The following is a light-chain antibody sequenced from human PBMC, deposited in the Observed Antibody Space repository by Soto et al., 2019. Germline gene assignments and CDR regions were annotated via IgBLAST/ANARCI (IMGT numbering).Light chain of an antibody. J-gene: IGKJ1*01. CDR1: QSISRW. Sequence: MNRSPTTLSASGGDRVTITCRASQSISRWLAWYQQKPGKAPKLLIHDATSLESGVPSRFSGSGSGTEFTLTIRSLQPDDFATYYCQQYSSYWTFAQGSKVDI. V-gene: IGKV1-5*01. CDR3: QQYSSYWT. CDR2: DAT.